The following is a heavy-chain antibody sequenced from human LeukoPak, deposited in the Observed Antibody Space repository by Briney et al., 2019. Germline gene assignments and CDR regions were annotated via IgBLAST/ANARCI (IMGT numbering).Heavy chain of an antibody. J-gene: IGHJ4*02. CDR3: ASRDDKFDY. CDR2: IFHSGAS. Sequence: SETLSLTCNVSSGSINSYYWSWIRQPPGKGPEWIGYIFHSGASNYNPSLKSRVTMSVDTSKSQFSLKLTSVTAADTAVYYCASRDDKFDYWRQGTLVTVSS. D-gene: IGHD5-24*01. CDR1: SGSINSYY. V-gene: IGHV4-59*01.